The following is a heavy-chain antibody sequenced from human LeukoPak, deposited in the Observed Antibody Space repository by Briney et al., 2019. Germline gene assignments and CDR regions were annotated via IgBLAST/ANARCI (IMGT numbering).Heavy chain of an antibody. CDR1: GFTVSGNY. J-gene: IGHJ4*02. V-gene: IGHV3-66*01. CDR2: IYSGGST. D-gene: IGHD5-12*01. Sequence: PGGSLRLSWAASGFTVSGNYMSWVRQAPGKGLEWVSVIYSGGSTYYADSVKGRFTISRDNSKNTLYLQMNSLRAEDTAVYYCARDSGYDFWYFDYWGQGTLVTVSS. CDR3: ARDSGYDFWYFDY.